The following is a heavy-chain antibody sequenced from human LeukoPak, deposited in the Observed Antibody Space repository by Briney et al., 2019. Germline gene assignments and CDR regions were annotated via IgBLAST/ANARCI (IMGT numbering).Heavy chain of an antibody. CDR3: ARVHGYYDILTGYYRYYLDY. D-gene: IGHD3-9*01. J-gene: IGHJ4*02. CDR2: INHSGST. CDR1: DGSFSGYY. Sequence: SETLSLTCAVYDGSFSGYYWTWIRQPPGKGLELIGEINHSGSTNYNPSLKSRVTISVDTSKNQFSLKLTSVTAADTAVYYCARVHGYYDILTGYYRYYLDYWGQGTLVTVSS. V-gene: IGHV4-34*01.